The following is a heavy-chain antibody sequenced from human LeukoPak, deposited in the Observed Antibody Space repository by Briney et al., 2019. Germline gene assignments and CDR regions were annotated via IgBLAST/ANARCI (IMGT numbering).Heavy chain of an antibody. J-gene: IGHJ4*02. V-gene: IGHV3-23*01. D-gene: IGHD4-23*01. CDR2: ISGSGGST. Sequence: GGSLRLSCAASGFTFSSYWMGGVRQAPGKGLEWVSAISGSGGSTYYADSVKGRFTISRDNSKNTLYLQMNSLRAEDTAVYYCAKQSRGKVSVYYFDYWGQGTLVTVSS. CDR1: GFTFSSYW. CDR3: AKQSRGKVSVYYFDY.